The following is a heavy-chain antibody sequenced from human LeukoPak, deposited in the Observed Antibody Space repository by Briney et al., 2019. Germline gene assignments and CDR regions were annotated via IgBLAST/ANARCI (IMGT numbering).Heavy chain of an antibody. J-gene: IGHJ4*02. CDR2: IIPIFGTA. Sequence: SVKVSCKASGGTFSSYAISWVRQAPGQGLEWMGGIIPIFGTANYAQKFQGRVTITADKSTSTAYMELSSLRSEDTAVYYCARKDVLTGSYFDYWGQGTLVTVSS. CDR3: ARKDVLTGSYFDY. CDR1: GGTFSSYA. D-gene: IGHD3-22*01. V-gene: IGHV1-69*06.